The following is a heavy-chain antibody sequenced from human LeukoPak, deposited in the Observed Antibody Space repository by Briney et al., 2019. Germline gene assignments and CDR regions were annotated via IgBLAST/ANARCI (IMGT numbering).Heavy chain of an antibody. D-gene: IGHD2-2*01. V-gene: IGHV3-64*01. CDR1: GFTFSSYA. CDR2: ISSNGGST. CDR3: ARGLPGVGVFLFAGSYFDY. Sequence: GGSLRLSCAASGFTFSSYAMHWVRQAPGKGLEYVSAISSNGGSTYYANSVKGRFTISRDNSKNTLYLQMGSLRAEDMAVYYCARGLPGVGVFLFAGSYFDYWGQGTLVTVSS. J-gene: IGHJ4*02.